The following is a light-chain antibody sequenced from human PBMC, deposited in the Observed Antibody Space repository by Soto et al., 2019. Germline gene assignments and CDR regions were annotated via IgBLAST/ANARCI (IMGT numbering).Light chain of an antibody. CDR2: DAS. J-gene: IGKJ5*01. CDR1: RSVTNNY. Sequence: EIVLTQSPVTLSFFPGERAALSCRASRSVTNNYLAWHQQKPGQAPRLLIYDASSRATGIPDRFSGGGSGTDFTLSISKMETEDFAVYYCQQYGRPPRATFCQGTRLEIK. V-gene: IGKV3-20*01. CDR3: QQYGRPPRAT.